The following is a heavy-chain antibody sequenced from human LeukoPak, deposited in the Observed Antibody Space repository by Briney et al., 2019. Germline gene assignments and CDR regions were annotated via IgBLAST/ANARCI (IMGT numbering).Heavy chain of an antibody. Sequence: SETLSLTCAVYGGSFSGYYWSWIRQPPGKGLEWIGEINHSGSTNYNPSLKSRVTISVDTSKNQFSLKLSSVTAADTAVYYCARLQYSSSWWLRLSAKHSGFIDYWGQGTLVTVSS. CDR3: ARLQYSSSWWLRLSAKHSGFIDY. D-gene: IGHD6-13*01. CDR2: INHSGST. V-gene: IGHV4-34*01. J-gene: IGHJ4*02. CDR1: GGSFSGYY.